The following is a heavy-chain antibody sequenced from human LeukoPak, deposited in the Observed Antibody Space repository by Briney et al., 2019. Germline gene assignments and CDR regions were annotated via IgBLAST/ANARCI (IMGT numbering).Heavy chain of an antibody. CDR1: GGSISSSNW. J-gene: IGHJ4*02. CDR2: IYHSGST. V-gene: IGHV4-4*02. CDR3: ARQTGSGLFILP. D-gene: IGHD3/OR15-3a*01. Sequence: SETLSLTCAVSGGSISSSNWWSWVRQPPGKGLEWIGEIYHSGSTNYNPSLKSRVTISVDKSENQFSLKLSSVTAADTAVYYCARQTGSGLFILPGGQGTLVTVSS.